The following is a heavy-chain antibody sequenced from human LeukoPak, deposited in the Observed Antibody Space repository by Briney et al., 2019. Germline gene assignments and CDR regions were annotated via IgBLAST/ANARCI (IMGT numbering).Heavy chain of an antibody. CDR1: GGSVSDYY. CDR2: LYYTGST. D-gene: IGHD7-27*01. CDR3: ATRKLGNDY. J-gene: IGHJ4*02. Sequence: SETLSLTCTVSGGSVSDYYWSWIRQSPGKGLEWIGYLYYTGSTSYNPSLKSRVTISADTSKNQFSLKLNSVTAADTAVYYCATRKLGNDYWGQGTLVTVSS. V-gene: IGHV4-59*02.